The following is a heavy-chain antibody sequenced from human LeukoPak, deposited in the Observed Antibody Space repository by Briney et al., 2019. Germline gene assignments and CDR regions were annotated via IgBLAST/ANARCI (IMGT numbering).Heavy chain of an antibody. D-gene: IGHD4-23*01. CDR3: ARDRGVVSGAFDI. Sequence: PSETLSLTCTVSRGSISRGDYYWSWIRQPPGKGLEWIGYIYYSGSTYYNPSLKSRFTISLDTSKNQISLKLSSVTAADTAVYYCARDRGVVSGAFDIWGQGTMVTVSS. J-gene: IGHJ3*02. CDR2: IYYSGST. V-gene: IGHV4-30-4*01. CDR1: RGSISRGDYY.